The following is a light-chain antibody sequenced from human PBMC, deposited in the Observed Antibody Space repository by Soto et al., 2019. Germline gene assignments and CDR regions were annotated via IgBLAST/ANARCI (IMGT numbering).Light chain of an antibody. V-gene: IGLV1-44*01. J-gene: IGLJ2*01. CDR3: AAWDDSLNGLV. Sequence: QPVLTQPPSASGTPGQRVTISCSGSSSNIGSNTVNWYQQLPGTAPKVLIYSNNQRPSGVPDRFSGSKSGTSASLAISGLQSEDEAAYYCAAWDDSLNGLVFGGGTKLTVL. CDR1: SSNIGSNT. CDR2: SNN.